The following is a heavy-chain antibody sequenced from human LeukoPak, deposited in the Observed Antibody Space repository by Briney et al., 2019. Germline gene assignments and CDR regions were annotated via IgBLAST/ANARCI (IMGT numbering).Heavy chain of an antibody. V-gene: IGHV3-64*02. CDR1: GFIFSYHD. CDR3: ARELGGTKTGGFDI. CDR2: IGAAGAHT. J-gene: IGHJ3*02. Sequence: PGGSLRLSCAASGFIFSYHDMHWVRQAPGKGLEFVSSIGAAGAHTFYADSVKGRFTISRDNFQSTMYLQMAGLRPEDSAVYYCARELGGTKTGGFDIWGQGTVVTVSS. D-gene: IGHD1-14*01.